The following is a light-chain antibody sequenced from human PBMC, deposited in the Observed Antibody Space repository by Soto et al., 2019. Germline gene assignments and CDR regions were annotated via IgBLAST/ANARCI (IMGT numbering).Light chain of an antibody. CDR3: CSFADGFTYV. CDR1: ISDVGSYDL. J-gene: IGLJ1*01. CDR2: EDS. V-gene: IGLV2-23*01. Sequence: QSALTQPASVSASPGQSITISCTGTISDVGSYDLVSWYQQYPGKAPKLVIYEDSKRPSGVSNRFAGSKSGNTASLTISGLRNEDEADYYCCSFADGFTYVFGNGTKLTVL.